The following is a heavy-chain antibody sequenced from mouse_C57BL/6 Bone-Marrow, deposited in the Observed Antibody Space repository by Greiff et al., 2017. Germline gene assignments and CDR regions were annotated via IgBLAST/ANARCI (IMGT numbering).Heavy chain of an antibody. CDR3: ARKLSGSSYDWYFDV. J-gene: IGHJ1*03. CDR2: IHPNSGST. D-gene: IGHD1-1*01. Sequence: VQLQQPGAELVKPGASVKLSCKASGYTFTSYWMHWVKQRPGQGLEWIGMIHPNSGSTNYNEKFKSKATLTVDKSSSTAYMQLSSLTSEDSAVYYCARKLSGSSYDWYFDVWGTGTTVTVSS. CDR1: GYTFTSYW. V-gene: IGHV1-64*01.